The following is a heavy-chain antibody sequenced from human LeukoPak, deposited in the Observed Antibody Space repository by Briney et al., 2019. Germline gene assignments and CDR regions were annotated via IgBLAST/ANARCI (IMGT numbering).Heavy chain of an antibody. CDR1: GFTFSNYW. J-gene: IGHJ4*02. CDR3: ARDEVGAPLEAY. Sequence: GSLRLSCAASGFTFSNYWMSWVRQAPGKGLEWVANIKQDGSVKNYVDSVKGRFTISRDNAKNSLYLQMNSLRADDTSVYYCARDEVGAPLEAYWGQGTLVTVSS. V-gene: IGHV3-7*01. D-gene: IGHD1-26*01. CDR2: IKQDGSVK.